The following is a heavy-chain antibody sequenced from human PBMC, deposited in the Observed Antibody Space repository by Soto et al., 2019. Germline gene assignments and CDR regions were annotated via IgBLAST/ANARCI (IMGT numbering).Heavy chain of an antibody. J-gene: IGHJ4*02. Sequence: PGGSLRLSCAASAFTFSSYSMNWVRQAPGKGLEWVSYISSSSSIIKYADSVKGRFTISRDNAKNSLYLQMNSLRAEDTAVYYCARGGFCRRTSYNQNILAYGAQGSLDPGSS. V-gene: IGHV3-48*01. CDR2: ISSSSSII. D-gene: IGHD2-2*01. CDR1: AFTFSSYS. CDR3: ARGGFCRRTSYNQNILAY.